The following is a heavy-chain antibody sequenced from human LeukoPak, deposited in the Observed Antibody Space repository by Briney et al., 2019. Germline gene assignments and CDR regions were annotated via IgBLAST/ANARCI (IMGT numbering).Heavy chain of an antibody. Sequence: GASVKVSCKASGYTFTGYYMHWVRQAPGQGLEWMGWINPNSGGTNYAQKFQGRVTMTRDTSISTAYMELSRLRSDDTAVYYCARGPGIAVAGTSIKRPIDYWGQGTLATVSS. J-gene: IGHJ4*02. D-gene: IGHD6-19*01. CDR1: GYTFTGYY. CDR2: INPNSGGT. CDR3: ARGPGIAVAGTSIKRPIDY. V-gene: IGHV1-2*02.